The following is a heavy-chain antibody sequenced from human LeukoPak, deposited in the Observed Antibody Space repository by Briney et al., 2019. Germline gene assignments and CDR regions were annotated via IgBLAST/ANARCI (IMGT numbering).Heavy chain of an antibody. CDR2: IYTSGST. J-gene: IGHJ6*03. CDR3: ARVTHDIAAAGYFYYYYMDV. D-gene: IGHD6-13*01. CDR1: GGSISSYY. Sequence: SETLSLTCTVSGGSISSYYYTWIRQPAGKGLEWIGRIYTSGSTNYNPSLKSRVTISVDTSKNQFSLKLSSVTAADTAVYYCARVTHDIAAAGYFYYYYMDVWGKGTTVTISS. V-gene: IGHV4-4*07.